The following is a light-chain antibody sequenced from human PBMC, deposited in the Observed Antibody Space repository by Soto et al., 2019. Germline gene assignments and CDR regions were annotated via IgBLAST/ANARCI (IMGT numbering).Light chain of an antibody. V-gene: IGKV3-11*01. CDR1: QSVSSY. CDR3: QQRGNWPRT. Sequence: EIVLTQPPATLSLSPGERATLSCRASQSVSSYLAWYQQKLGQAPRLLIYDASKRATGIPARFSGSGSGTDFTLTISNLEPEDFAVYYCQQRGNWPRTFGQGTKVDIK. J-gene: IGKJ1*01. CDR2: DAS.